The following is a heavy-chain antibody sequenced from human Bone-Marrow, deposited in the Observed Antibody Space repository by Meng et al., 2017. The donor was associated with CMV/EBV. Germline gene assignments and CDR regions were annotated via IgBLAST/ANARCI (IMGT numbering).Heavy chain of an antibody. CDR2: IRYDGSNK. D-gene: IGHD6-19*01. CDR1: GSTFSSYG. Sequence: GESLKISCAASGSTFSSYGMHWVRQAPGKGLEWVAFIRYDGSNKYYADSVKGRFTISRDNSKNTLYLQMNSLRAEDTAVYYCAKEGDSSFFSYYYGMDVCGEATTVTSSS. V-gene: IGHV3-30*02. J-gene: IGHJ6*04. CDR3: AKEGDSSFFSYYYGMDV.